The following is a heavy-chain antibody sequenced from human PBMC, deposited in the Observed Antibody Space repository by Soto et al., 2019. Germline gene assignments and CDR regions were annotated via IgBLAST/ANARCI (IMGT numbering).Heavy chain of an antibody. D-gene: IGHD6-19*01. CDR3: ARCTVDTIVTSGWCHYLDP. Sequence: EVQLVDSGGGLVQPGGSLRLSCAASGFTFSSSAMSWVRQAPGKGLEWVSAVSGSGGTTYYAESVRGRFTISRDNSKNTLYLQMNSVRAEDTAIYFCARCTVDTIVTSGWCHYLDPWGQGTLVTVSS. CDR2: VSGSGGTT. CDR1: GFTFSSSA. V-gene: IGHV3-23*04. J-gene: IGHJ5*02.